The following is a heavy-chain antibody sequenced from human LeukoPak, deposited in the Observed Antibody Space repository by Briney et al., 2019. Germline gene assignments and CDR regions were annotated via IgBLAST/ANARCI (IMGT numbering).Heavy chain of an antibody. CDR2: IYYSGST. V-gene: IGHV4-59*01. CDR1: GDSINSNY. Sequence: PSETLSLTCTVSGDSINSNYWSWIRQPPGKGLEWIGYIYYSGSTNYNPSLKSRVTISVDTSKNQFSLKLSSVTAADTAVYYCARGEYYYGSGSYYFDYWGQGTLVTVSS. CDR3: ARGEYYYGSGSYYFDY. J-gene: IGHJ4*02. D-gene: IGHD3-10*01.